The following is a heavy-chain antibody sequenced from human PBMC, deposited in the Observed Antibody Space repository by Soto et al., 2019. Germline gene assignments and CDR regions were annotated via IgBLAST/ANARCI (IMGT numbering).Heavy chain of an antibody. V-gene: IGHV3-15*01. J-gene: IGHJ4*02. CDR3: TTASVTYYDFWSGYPAFDY. CDR2: IKSKTDGGTT. D-gene: IGHD3-3*01. Sequence: GGSLRLSCAASGFTFSNAWMSWVRQAPGKGLEWVGRIKSKTDGGTTDYAAPVKGRFTISRDDSKNTLYLQMNSLKTEDTAVYYCTTASVTYYDFWSGYPAFDYWGQGTLVTVSS. CDR1: GFTFSNAW.